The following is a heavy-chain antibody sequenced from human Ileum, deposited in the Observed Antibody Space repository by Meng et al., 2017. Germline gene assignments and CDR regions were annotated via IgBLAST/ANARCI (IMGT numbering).Heavy chain of an antibody. CDR2: INGDGTST. CDR1: GFTFSGYW. J-gene: IGHJ4*02. D-gene: IGHD6-6*01. V-gene: IGHV3-74*01. Sequence: GGSLRLSCAASGFTFSGYWMHWVRQAPGKGLVWVSRINGDGTSTNYADSVEGRFTISRDNANSPLYLHLSSLRVEDTAIYYCVRVARIRSSISPFDYWGQGTLVTVSS. CDR3: VRVARIRSSISPFDY.